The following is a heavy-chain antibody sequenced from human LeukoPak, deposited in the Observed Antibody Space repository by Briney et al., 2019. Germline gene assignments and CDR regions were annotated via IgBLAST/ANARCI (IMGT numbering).Heavy chain of an antibody. CDR2: MNPNSGNT. Sequence: ASVKVSCKASGYTFTSYDINWVRQATGQGLEWMGWMNPNSGNTGYAQKFQGRVTMTRNTSISTAYMELSSLRSEDTAVYYYARIDYGDYVSGFWGQGTLVTVSS. V-gene: IGHV1-8*01. J-gene: IGHJ4*02. D-gene: IGHD4-17*01. CDR1: GYTFTSYD. CDR3: ARIDYGDYVSGF.